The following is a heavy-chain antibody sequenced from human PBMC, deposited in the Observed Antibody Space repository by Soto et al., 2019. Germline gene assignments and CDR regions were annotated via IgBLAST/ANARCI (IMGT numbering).Heavy chain of an antibody. Sequence: EVQLLESGGGLVQPGGSLRLSCAVSGFTFSSHAMSWVRQAPGKGLECVSSITGSGDSTYYADSVKGRFTISRDKSKSTLYLQMNSLRAEDTALYYCAKDLQFSGWLSAQTFDYWGQGTQVTLSS. CDR3: AKDLQFSGWLSAQTFDY. CDR1: GFTFSSHA. CDR2: ITGSGDST. V-gene: IGHV3-23*01. D-gene: IGHD6-19*01. J-gene: IGHJ4*02.